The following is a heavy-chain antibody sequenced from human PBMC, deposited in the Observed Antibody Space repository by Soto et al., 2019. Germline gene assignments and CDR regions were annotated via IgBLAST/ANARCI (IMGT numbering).Heavy chain of an antibody. Sequence: SVKVPCKASGGTFSSYAISWVRQAPGQGLEWMGGIIPIFGTANYAQKFQGRVTAYMELSSLRSEDTAVYYCARWAGQLDYYYYYDMDVWGHGTTVTVSS. CDR3: ARWAGQLDYYYYYDMDV. V-gene: IGHV1-69*13. CDR2: IIPIFGTA. J-gene: IGHJ6*02. D-gene: IGHD6-6*01. CDR1: GGTFSSYA.